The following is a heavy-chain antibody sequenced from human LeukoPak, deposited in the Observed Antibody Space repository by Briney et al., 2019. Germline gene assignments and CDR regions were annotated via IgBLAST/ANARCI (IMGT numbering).Heavy chain of an antibody. D-gene: IGHD1-1*01. CDR2: IYHSGST. J-gene: IGHJ4*02. CDR3: ARGLDWNLDY. Sequence: LRLSCAASGFTFSSYAMSWVRQAPGKGLEWIGYIYHSGSTYYNPSLKSRVTISVDRSKNQFSLKLNSVTAADTAVYYCARGLDWNLDYWGQGTLVTVSS. V-gene: IGHV4-30-2*01. CDR1: GFTFSSYA.